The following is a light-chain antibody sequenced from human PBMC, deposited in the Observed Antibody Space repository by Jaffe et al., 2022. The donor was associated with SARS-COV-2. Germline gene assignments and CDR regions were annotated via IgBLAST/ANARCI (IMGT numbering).Light chain of an antibody. CDR1: NIETKG. J-gene: IGLJ3*02. V-gene: IGLV3-21*02. Sequence: SYVLTQPPSVSVAPGQTAKITCGGDNIETKGVHWYQQKPGQAPVVVVYDDVDRPSGIPERFSGSNSGNTATLTIARVEAGDEADYYCQVWDSSGEGVFGGGTKVTVL. CDR3: QVWDSSGEGV. CDR2: DDV.